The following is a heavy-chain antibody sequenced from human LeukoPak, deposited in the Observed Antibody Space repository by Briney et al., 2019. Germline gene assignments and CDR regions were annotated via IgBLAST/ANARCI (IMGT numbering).Heavy chain of an antibody. CDR1: GGSFSGYY. CDR2: INHSGST. Sequence: SSETLSLTCAVYGGSFSGYYWSWIRQPPGKGLEWIGEINHSGSTNYNPSLKSRVTISVDTSKNQFSLKLSSVTAADTAVYYCARLGYGAAATWYYYYMDVWGKGTTVTVSS. V-gene: IGHV4-34*01. D-gene: IGHD6-13*01. J-gene: IGHJ6*03. CDR3: ARLGYGAAATWYYYYMDV.